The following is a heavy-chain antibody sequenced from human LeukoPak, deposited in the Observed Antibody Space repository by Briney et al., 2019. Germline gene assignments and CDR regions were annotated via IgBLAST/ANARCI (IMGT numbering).Heavy chain of an antibody. CDR1: GFTFRNYA. Sequence: AGGSLRLSCAALGFTFRNYAMMWVRQAPGKRLEWVSSITGSGDGTYYADSVRGRFTISRDNSENTLYLQLDSLRAEDTAVYFCVKGFFHPTYYFDYWGQGTLVTVSS. V-gene: IGHV3-23*01. J-gene: IGHJ4*02. CDR2: ITGSGDGT. D-gene: IGHD3-10*01. CDR3: VKGFFHPTYYFDY.